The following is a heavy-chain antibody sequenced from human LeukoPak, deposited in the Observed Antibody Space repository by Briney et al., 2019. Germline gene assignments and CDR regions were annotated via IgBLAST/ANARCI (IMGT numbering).Heavy chain of an antibody. J-gene: IGHJ3*01. V-gene: IGHV4-34*01. CDR2: INHSGST. D-gene: IGHD3-10*01. CDR3: ASGAVWFGELLL. CDR1: GGSFSGYY. Sequence: PSETLSLTCAVYGGSFSGYYWSWIRQPPGKGLEWIGEINHSGSTNYNPSLKSRVTISVGTSKNQFSLKLSSVTAADTAVYYCASGAVWFGELLLWGQGTMVTASS.